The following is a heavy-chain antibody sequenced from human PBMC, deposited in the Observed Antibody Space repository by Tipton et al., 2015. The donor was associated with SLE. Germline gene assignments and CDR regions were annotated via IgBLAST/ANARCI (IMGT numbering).Heavy chain of an antibody. J-gene: IGHJ4*02. V-gene: IGHV4-4*08. CDR2: FYGGST. CDR1: GGSINSRY. Sequence: TLSLTCTVSGGSINSRYWSWIRQPPGKGLEWIGYFYGGSTSYNPSLRGRVTISGDTSKNQFSLTLNSVTAADTAVYYCARENGYRGLEVAGTDYWGQGTLVTVSS. CDR3: ARENGYRGLEVAGTDY. D-gene: IGHD6-19*01.